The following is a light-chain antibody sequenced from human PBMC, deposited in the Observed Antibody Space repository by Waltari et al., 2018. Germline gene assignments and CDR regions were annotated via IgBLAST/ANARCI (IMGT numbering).Light chain of an antibody. CDR3: QMYVRLPVT. J-gene: IGKJ1*01. V-gene: IGKV3-20*01. CDR2: DAS. CDR1: QSVGRA. Sequence: EIVLTQSPGTLALSPGERATLSCRASQSVGRALAWYQQKPGQAPRLLIYDASSRATGISYKFSGSGSGTDFSLTISRVEPEDFAVYFCQMYVRLPVTFGQGTKVEVK.